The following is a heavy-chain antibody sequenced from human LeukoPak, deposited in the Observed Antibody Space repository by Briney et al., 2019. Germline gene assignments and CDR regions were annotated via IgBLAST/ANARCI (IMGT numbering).Heavy chain of an antibody. D-gene: IGHD6-13*01. CDR3: ARASFQGSSWYYYYYYMDV. CDR2: ISAYNGNT. Sequence: GASVTVSCKASGYTFTSYDINWVRQAPGQGLEWMGWISAYNGNTNYAQKLQGRVTMTTDTSTSTAYMELRSLRSDDTAVYYCARASFQGSSWYYYYYYMDVWGKGTTVTISS. J-gene: IGHJ6*03. V-gene: IGHV1-18*01. CDR1: GYTFTSYD.